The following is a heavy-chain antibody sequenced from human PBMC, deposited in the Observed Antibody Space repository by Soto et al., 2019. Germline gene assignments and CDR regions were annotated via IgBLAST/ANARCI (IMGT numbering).Heavy chain of an antibody. CDR1: GGSFSGYY. D-gene: IGHD3-9*01. V-gene: IGHV4-34*01. CDR2: INHSGST. CDR3: ARGKYFDWLLDYYYGMDV. J-gene: IGHJ6*02. Sequence: PSETLSLTCAVYGGSFSGYYWSWIRQPPGKGLEWIGEINHSGSTNYNPSLKSRVTISVDTSKNQFSLKLSSVTAADTAVYYCARGKYFDWLLDYYYGMDVWGQGTTVTVS.